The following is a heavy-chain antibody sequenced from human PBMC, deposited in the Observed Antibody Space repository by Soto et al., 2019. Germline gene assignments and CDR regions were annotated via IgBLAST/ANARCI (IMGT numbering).Heavy chain of an antibody. J-gene: IGHJ4*02. CDR3: ARDHVDTPMTNFDY. V-gene: IGHV1-69*05. CDR2: INPIFSTA. D-gene: IGHD5-18*01. CDR1: GGSFNFYS. Sequence: ASVKVSCKASGGSFNFYSINWVRQAPGLGLEWMGGINPIFSTANYAQKFQGRVTLTRDTSTSIVYMELSSLRSEDTAIYYCARDHVDTPMTNFDYWGQGTLVTVSS.